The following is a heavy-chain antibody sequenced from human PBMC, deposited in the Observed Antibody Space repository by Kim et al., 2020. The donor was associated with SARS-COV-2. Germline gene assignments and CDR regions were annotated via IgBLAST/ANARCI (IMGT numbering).Heavy chain of an antibody. CDR1: GFTFSSYG. J-gene: IGHJ6*02. Sequence: GGSLRLSCAASGFTFSSYGMHWVRQAPGKGLEWVAVISYDGSNKYYADSVKGRFTISRDNSKNTLYLQMNSLRAEDTAVYYCAKGSSGWYSDYGMDVWGQGTTVTVS. D-gene: IGHD6-19*01. V-gene: IGHV3-30*18. CDR2: ISYDGSNK. CDR3: AKGSSGWYSDYGMDV.